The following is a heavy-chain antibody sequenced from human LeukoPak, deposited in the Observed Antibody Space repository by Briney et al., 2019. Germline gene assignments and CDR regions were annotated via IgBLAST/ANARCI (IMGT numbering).Heavy chain of an antibody. CDR2: ISSSGSST. CDR1: RFSISRFS. Sequence: GGSLRLSCAASRFSISRFSMNWVRQAPGKGLEWVSSISSSGSSTYYADSVKGRFTISRDNAKNTLYLQMNSLRAEDTAVYYCSGAHYSSGWHYFDYWGQGTLVTVSS. V-gene: IGHV3-21*01. CDR3: SGAHYSSGWHYFDY. D-gene: IGHD4-11*01. J-gene: IGHJ4*02.